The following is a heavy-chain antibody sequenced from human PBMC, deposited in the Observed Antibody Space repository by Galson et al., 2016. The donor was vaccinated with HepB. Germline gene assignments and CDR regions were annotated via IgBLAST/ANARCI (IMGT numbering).Heavy chain of an antibody. V-gene: IGHV4-61*01. Sequence: ETLSLTCTVSGGSVSSSSYHWSWIRQPPGKGLEWIGYVYYSGSTKNNPSRKSRVAISVDTSKNQFSLKLTSVTAADTAVYYCARVIGVAVTGAGYWFDPWGQGTLVTVSS. J-gene: IGHJ5*02. CDR3: ARVIGVAVTGAGYWFDP. CDR1: GGSVSSSSYH. D-gene: IGHD6-19*01. CDR2: VYYSGST.